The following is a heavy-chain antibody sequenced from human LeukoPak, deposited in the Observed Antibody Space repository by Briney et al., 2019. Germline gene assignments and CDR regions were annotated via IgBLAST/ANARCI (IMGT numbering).Heavy chain of an antibody. Sequence: VGTLRLSCAASGFTFSRYSMNWVRQAPGQGLYWFSYISRGSTATYYADSVMGRFTIYRDHAKNSLYLQMNSLRDEQTALYDCARDPSAFVIWGEGTRVTVSS. CDR3: ARDPSAFVI. CDR2: ISRGSTAT. J-gene: IGHJ3*02. V-gene: IGHV3-48*02. CDR1: GFTFSRYS.